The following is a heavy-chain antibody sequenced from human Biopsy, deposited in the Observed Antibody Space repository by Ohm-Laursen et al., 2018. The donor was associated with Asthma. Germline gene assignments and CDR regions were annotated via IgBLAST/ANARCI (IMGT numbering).Heavy chain of an antibody. D-gene: IGHD2-8*02. Sequence: SLRLSCAASGFTVSRDHMFWVRQAPGKGLEWVSVIYSGGTSHTADSVRGRFTISRDYSKNTLYLQMHSLRAEDTAVYYCARGDTGGWSQYYFDYWGQGTLATVSS. J-gene: IGHJ4*02. V-gene: IGHV3-53*01. CDR1: GFTVSRDH. CDR3: ARGDTGGWSQYYFDY. CDR2: IYSGGTS.